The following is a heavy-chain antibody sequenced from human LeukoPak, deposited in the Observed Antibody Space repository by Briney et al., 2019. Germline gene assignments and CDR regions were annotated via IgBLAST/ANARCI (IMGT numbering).Heavy chain of an antibody. CDR2: IYYSGST. V-gene: IGHV4-31*03. J-gene: IGHJ6*02. D-gene: IGHD3-10*01. CDR3: ARDHNPPMVRGQGRNGMDV. Sequence: SQTLSLTCTVSGGSISSGGYCWSWIRQHPGKGLEWIGYIYYSGSTYYNPSLKSRVTISVDTSKNQFSLKLSSVTAADTAVYYCARDHNPPMVRGQGRNGMDVWGQGTTVTVSS. CDR1: GGSISSGGYC.